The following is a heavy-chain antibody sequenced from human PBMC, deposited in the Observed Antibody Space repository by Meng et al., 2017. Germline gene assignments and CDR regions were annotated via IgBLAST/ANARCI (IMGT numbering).Heavy chain of an antibody. CDR2: ISSSSSYI. J-gene: IGHJ4*02. D-gene: IGHD5-18*01. CDR1: GFTFSSYS. Sequence: EWQRVESGGGLVKPGGSLRLSCAASGFTFSSYSMNWVRQAPGKGLEWVSPISSSSSYIYYADSVKGRFTISRDNAKNSLYLQMNSLRAEDTAVYYCARDMTLAAAMVYWGQGTLVTVSS. V-gene: IGHV3-21*01. CDR3: ARDMTLAAAMVY.